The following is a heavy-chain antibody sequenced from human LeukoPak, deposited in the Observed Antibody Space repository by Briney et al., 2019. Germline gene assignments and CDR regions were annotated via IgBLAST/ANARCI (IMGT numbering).Heavy chain of an antibody. Sequence: SVKVSCKASGGTFSSYAISWVRQAPGQGLEWMGRIIPILSIANYAQKFQGRVTITADKSTSTAYMELSSLRSEDTAVYYCARDLGDSGSYDDYWGQGTLVTVSS. J-gene: IGHJ4*02. V-gene: IGHV1-69*04. CDR2: IIPILSIA. D-gene: IGHD1-26*01. CDR3: ARDLGDSGSYDDY. CDR1: GGTFSSYA.